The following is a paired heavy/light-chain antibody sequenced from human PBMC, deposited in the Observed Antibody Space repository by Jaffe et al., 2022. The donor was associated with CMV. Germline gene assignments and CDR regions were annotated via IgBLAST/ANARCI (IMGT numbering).Heavy chain of an antibody. CDR2: IKQDGSEK. V-gene: IGHV3-7*03. J-gene: IGHJ2*01. Sequence: EVQLVESGGGLVQPGGSLRLSCAASGFTFSSYWMSWVRQAPGKGLEWVANIKQDGSEKYYVDSVKGRFTISRDNAKNSLYLQMNSLRAEDTAVYYCARGAPYYYDSSGYYTPALGWYFDLWGRGTLVTVSS. CDR3: ARGAPYYYDSSGYYTPALGWYFDL. D-gene: IGHD3-22*01. CDR1: GFTFSSYW.
Light chain of an antibody. CDR3: SSYTSSSTPYV. Sequence: QSALTQPASVSGSPGQSITISCTGTSSDVGGYNYVSWYQQHPGKAPKLMIYDVSNRPSGVSNRFSGSKSGNTASLTISGLQAEDEADYYCSSYTSSSTPYVFGTGTKVTVL. J-gene: IGLJ1*01. V-gene: IGLV2-14*03. CDR1: SSDVGGYNY. CDR2: DVS.